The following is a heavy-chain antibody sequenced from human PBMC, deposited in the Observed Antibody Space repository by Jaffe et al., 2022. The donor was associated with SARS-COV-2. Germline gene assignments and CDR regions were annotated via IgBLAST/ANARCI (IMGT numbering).Heavy chain of an antibody. V-gene: IGHV4-39*01. CDR2: IYHNGNT. D-gene: IGHD2-2*01. J-gene: IGHJ4*02. CDR3: ARRRGGSSDLEY. CDR1: GGSISSGSFY. Sequence: QLHLQESGPGLVKPSETLSLTCTVSGGSISSGSFYWGWIRQPPGKGLEWIGNIYHNGNTYYNPSLKSRVTMSVDTSKNQFSLNLSSVTAADTAVYYCARRRGGSSDLEYWGQGTLVTVSS.